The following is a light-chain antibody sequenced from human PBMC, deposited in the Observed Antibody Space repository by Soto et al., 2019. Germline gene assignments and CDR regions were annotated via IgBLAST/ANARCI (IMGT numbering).Light chain of an antibody. CDR3: QQRVNWPLT. CDR2: DAS. Sequence: EIVLTQSPATLSLSPGERATLSCRASQSVSSYLAWYQQKPGQAPRLLIYDASNRATGIPARFSGSGSGTDFTLTITSLEPEDFAVSYCQQRVNWPLTFGQGTKV. CDR1: QSVSSY. V-gene: IGKV3-11*01. J-gene: IGKJ1*01.